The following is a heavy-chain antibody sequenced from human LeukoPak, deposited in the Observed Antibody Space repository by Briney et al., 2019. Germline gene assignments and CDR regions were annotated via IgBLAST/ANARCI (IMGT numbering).Heavy chain of an antibody. D-gene: IGHD5-24*01. CDR1: GFTFSSYW. Sequence: GGSLRLSCAASGFTFSSYWMHWVRQAPGKGLVWVSRINGGGSSTSYADSVKDRFTISRDNAKNTLYLQMNSLRAEDTAVYYCASPRYSYGVPTDYWGQGTLVTVSS. CDR3: ASPRYSYGVPTDY. J-gene: IGHJ4*02. V-gene: IGHV3-74*01. CDR2: INGGGSST.